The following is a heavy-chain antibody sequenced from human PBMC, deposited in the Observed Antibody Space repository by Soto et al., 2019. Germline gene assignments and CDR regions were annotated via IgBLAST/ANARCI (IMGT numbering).Heavy chain of an antibody. Sequence: QAQLVESGGGVVQPGRSLRLSCAASGFAFSSYGMHWVRQAPGTGLEWVAVISYDGSLQHYADSVKGRFTISRDNSKNMVLLQSSSLIAEDTAVYYCVSDRGYGHASVPYSWGQGTLVSVSS. D-gene: IGHD5-18*01. CDR2: ISYDGSLQ. CDR1: GFAFSSYG. J-gene: IGHJ4*02. V-gene: IGHV3-30*03. CDR3: VSDRGYGHASVPYS.